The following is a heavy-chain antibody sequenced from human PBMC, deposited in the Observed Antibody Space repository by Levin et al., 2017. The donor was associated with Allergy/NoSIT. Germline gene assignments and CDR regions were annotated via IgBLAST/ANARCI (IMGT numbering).Heavy chain of an antibody. Sequence: LRLSCTVSGGSISSGDYYWSWIRQPPGKGLEWIGYIYYSGSTYYNPSLKSRVTISVDTSKNQFSLKLSSVTAADTAVYYCARVEAKDIIVATIPSSFDYWGQGTLVTVSS. CDR2: IYYSGST. CDR3: ARVEAKDIIVATIPSSFDY. J-gene: IGHJ4*02. CDR1: GGSISSGDYY. D-gene: IGHD5-12*01. V-gene: IGHV4-30-4*01.